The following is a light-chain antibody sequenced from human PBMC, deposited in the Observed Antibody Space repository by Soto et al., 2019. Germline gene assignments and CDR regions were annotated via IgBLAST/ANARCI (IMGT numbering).Light chain of an antibody. CDR2: AAS. CDR3: QQSYSTPLT. V-gene: IGKV1-39*01. CDR1: QSINSY. Sequence: DIQMTQSPSSLSASVGDRVTITCRASQSINSYLNWYQQKPGKPPKLLIYAASSLQSGVPSRFSGSGSGTDFTLTISSLQPEDFTTYYCQQSYSTPLTFGPGTKVDI. J-gene: IGKJ3*01.